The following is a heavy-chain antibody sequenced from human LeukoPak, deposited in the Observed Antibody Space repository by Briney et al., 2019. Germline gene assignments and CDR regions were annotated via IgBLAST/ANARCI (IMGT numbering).Heavy chain of an antibody. CDR1: GYTFTNYH. CDR3: ARGFHYYYDY. J-gene: IGHJ4*02. Sequence: ASVKVSCKASGYTFTNYHMHWVRQAPGQGLEWMGWINPNSGGTNYAQKFQGWVTMTRDTSISTAYMELSRLRSDDTAVYYCARGFHYYYDYWGQGTLVTVSS. D-gene: IGHD3-10*01. V-gene: IGHV1-2*04. CDR2: INPNSGGT.